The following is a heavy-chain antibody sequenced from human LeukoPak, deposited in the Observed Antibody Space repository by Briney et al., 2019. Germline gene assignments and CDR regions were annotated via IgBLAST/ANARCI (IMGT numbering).Heavy chain of an antibody. V-gene: IGHV4-4*07. CDR3: ARAPVQDLSFVGWFDS. Sequence: SETLTLTCTVSGGTKASDYWNWIRLPAGKGLEWIGRISASGSTNYSPSLFSRVTMSVDTSGNQFSLKLNSVTAADTAVYFCARAPVQDLSFVGWFDSWGQGALVIVSS. CDR2: ISASGST. D-gene: IGHD1-26*01. J-gene: IGHJ5*01. CDR1: GGTKASDY.